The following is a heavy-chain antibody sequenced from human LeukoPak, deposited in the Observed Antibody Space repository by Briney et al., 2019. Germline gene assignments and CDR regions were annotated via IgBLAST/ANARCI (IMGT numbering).Heavy chain of an antibody. D-gene: IGHD1-26*01. CDR3: AREVGYWFDP. Sequence: SETLSLTCTVSGGSISSYYWSWIRQPPGKGLEWIGYIYYSGGTNYNPSLKSRVTISVDTSKNQFSLKLSSVAAADTAVYYCAREVGYWFDPWGQGTLVTVSS. CDR2: IYYSGGT. J-gene: IGHJ5*02. CDR1: GGSISSYY. V-gene: IGHV4-59*01.